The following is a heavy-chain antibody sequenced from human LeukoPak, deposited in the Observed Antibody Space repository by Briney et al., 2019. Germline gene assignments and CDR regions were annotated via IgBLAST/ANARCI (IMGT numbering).Heavy chain of an antibody. CDR3: ARDPGVNYYDSSGYSFP. CDR2: IKQDGSEK. Sequence: GGSLRLSCAASGFTFSSYWMSWVSQAPGKGLEWVANIKQDGSEKYYVDSVKGRFPFSRDNAKNSLYLQMNSLRAEDTAVYYCARDPGVNYYDSSGYSFPWGQGTLVTVSS. J-gene: IGHJ5*02. D-gene: IGHD3-22*01. V-gene: IGHV3-7*01. CDR1: GFTFSSYW.